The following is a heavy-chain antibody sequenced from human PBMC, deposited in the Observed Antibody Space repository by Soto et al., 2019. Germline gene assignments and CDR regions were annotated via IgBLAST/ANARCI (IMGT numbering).Heavy chain of an antibody. Sequence: QVQLVQSGAEVKKPGASVKVSCKASGYTFTSYGISWVRQAPGQGLEWMGWISAYNGNINYAQKLQGRVTMTTDTSTSTAYMELRSLRSDDTAVYYCARDRYYDFWSGYYGAFDIWGQGTMVTVSS. CDR2: ISAYNGNI. J-gene: IGHJ3*02. CDR1: GYTFTSYG. V-gene: IGHV1-18*01. CDR3: ARDRYYDFWSGYYGAFDI. D-gene: IGHD3-3*01.